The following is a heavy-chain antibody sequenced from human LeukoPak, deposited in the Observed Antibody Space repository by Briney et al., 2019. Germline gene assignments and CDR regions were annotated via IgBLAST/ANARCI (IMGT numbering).Heavy chain of an antibody. CDR2: IGSVGTTR. J-gene: IGHJ6*03. D-gene: IGHD2-2*01. CDR3: AIIVVVPAAHQRDYMVV. Sequence: AGSLRLSCAASGFTFSSYSMNWVRQAPGKGLGWVSYIGSVGTTRYYADSVRGRFTISRDNAKNSLYLQMNSLRAEDTAVYYCAIIVVVPAAHQRDYMVVWGKGTTVTISS. CDR1: GFTFSSYS. V-gene: IGHV3-48*04.